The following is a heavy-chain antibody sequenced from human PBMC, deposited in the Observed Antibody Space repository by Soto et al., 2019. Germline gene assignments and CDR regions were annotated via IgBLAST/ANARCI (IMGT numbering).Heavy chain of an antibody. V-gene: IGHV4-59*08. Sequence: SETLSLTCTVSGVSISSYCWSWIRQPPGKGLEWIGYIYYSGSTNYNPSLKSRVTISVDTSKNQFSLKLSSVTAADTAVYYCARLGLPYYFDYWGQGTLVTVSS. J-gene: IGHJ4*02. CDR2: IYYSGST. CDR1: GVSISSYC. CDR3: ARLGLPYYFDY.